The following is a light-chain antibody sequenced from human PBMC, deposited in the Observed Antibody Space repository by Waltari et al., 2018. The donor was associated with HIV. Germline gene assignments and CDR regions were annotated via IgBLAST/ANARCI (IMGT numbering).Light chain of an antibody. V-gene: IGLV3-21*02. CDR1: TVESKS. CDR3: HVWESSSDEYV. CDR2: DDT. Sequence: SYVLTQPASVSVAPGQTANVTCGGDTVESKSVHGYQQRAGKAPILVLYDDTDRPSGIPERFSGSNFGNTATLTISRVEAGDEGDYYCHVWESSSDEYVFGTGTKVTV. J-gene: IGLJ1*01.